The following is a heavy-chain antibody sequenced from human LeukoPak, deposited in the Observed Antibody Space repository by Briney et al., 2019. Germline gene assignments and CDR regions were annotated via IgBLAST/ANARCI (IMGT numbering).Heavy chain of an antibody. Sequence: SETLSLTCTVSGGSVSSGNYYWSWIRQPPGKGLEWIGYIYYSGSTNYNPSLKSRITISADTSKNQFSLKLSSVTAADTAVYYCARGRSNYYGMDVWGQGTTVTVSS. CDR2: IYYSGST. CDR1: GGSVSSGNYY. CDR3: ARGRSNYYGMDV. V-gene: IGHV4-61*01. D-gene: IGHD1-26*01. J-gene: IGHJ6*02.